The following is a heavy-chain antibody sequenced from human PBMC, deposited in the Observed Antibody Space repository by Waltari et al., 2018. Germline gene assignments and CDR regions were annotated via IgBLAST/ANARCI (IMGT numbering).Heavy chain of an antibody. CDR2: ISRDGGST. V-gene: IGHV3-74*01. CDR1: GFTFSRYW. D-gene: IGHD3-22*01. CDR3: ARVATKTYSSPVPGRPYYYGMDV. Sequence: EEQLVESGGGLAQPGASLRLSCQASGFTFSRYWVDWVRPAPGKGLVWVSRISRDGGSTTYADSVKGRFTISRDNAKNTLYVQMNRLRAEDTAVYYCARVATKTYSSPVPGRPYYYGMDVWGQGTTVTVSS. J-gene: IGHJ6*02.